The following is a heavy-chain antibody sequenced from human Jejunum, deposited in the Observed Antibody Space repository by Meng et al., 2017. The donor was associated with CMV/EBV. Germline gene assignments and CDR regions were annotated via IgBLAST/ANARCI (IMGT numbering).Heavy chain of an antibody. CDR2: INHSGST. V-gene: IGHV4-34*01. CDR1: GGSFNGYY. J-gene: IGHJ4*02. Sequence: QVQLQQWGAGLLKPAETLSLTCAVYGGSFNGYYWSWIRQPPGKGLEWIGEINHSGSTNYNPSLKSRVTISLDTSKKQFSLKLSSVTAADTAVYYCARLGTDLEWGQGTPVTVSS. D-gene: IGHD5-24*01. CDR3: ARLGTDLE.